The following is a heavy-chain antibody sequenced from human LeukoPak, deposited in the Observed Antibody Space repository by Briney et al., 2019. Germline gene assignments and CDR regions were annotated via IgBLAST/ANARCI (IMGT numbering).Heavy chain of an antibody. CDR1: GYTFTGYY. J-gene: IGHJ3*02. CDR3: ARDIYDFLSGYSNDAFDI. V-gene: IGHV1-2*06. CDR2: INPSSGGT. D-gene: IGHD3-3*01. Sequence: ASVKVSCXTSGYTFTGYYMHWVRRAPGQGLEWMGRINPSSGGTNYAQKFQGRVTMTRDASISTAYMELSRLRSDDTAFYYCARDIYDFLSGYSNDAFDIWGQGTMVTVSS.